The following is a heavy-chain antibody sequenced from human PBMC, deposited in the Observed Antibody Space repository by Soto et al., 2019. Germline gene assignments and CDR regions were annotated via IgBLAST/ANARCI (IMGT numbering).Heavy chain of an antibody. CDR2: VSPPFRTS. D-gene: IGHD3-10*01. CDR1: GVSFNNNG. V-gene: IGHV1-69*01. Sequence: QVQLVQSGAEVKKPGSSVKVSCKTSGVSFNNNGIGWVRQAPGHGLEWMGGVSPPFRTSNYARKFQGSISITADASTGTVNMELSSLKSEDTAQYYCARVLYYGSGSYSPYGMDVWGQGTTVTVSS. CDR3: ARVLYYGSGSYSPYGMDV. J-gene: IGHJ6*02.